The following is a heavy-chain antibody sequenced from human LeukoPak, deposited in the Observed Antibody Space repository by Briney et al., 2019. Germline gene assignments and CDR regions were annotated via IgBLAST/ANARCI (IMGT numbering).Heavy chain of an antibody. CDR3: ARDVSGWSGYYHYYYMDV. J-gene: IGHJ6*03. V-gene: IGHV4-39*07. D-gene: IGHD3-3*01. CDR1: GGSISSSSYY. Sequence: SVTLSLTCTVSGGSISSSSYYWSWIRQPPGNGLEWIGEINHSGSTNYNPSLKSRVTISVDTSKNQFSLKLSSVTAADTAVYYCARDVSGWSGYYHYYYMDVWGKGTTVTVSS. CDR2: INHSGST.